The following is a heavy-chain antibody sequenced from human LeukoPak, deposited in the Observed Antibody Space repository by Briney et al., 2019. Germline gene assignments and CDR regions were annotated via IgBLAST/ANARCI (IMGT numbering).Heavy chain of an antibody. D-gene: IGHD3-22*01. CDR3: ARNNYYDSSGYPYYFDY. CDR2: IYYSGST. J-gene: IGHJ4*02. Sequence: SETLSLTCTVSGDSISSSSYYWGWIRQPPGKGLEWIGSIYYSGSTYYNPSLKSRVTISVDTSKNQFSLKLSSVTAADTAVYYCARNNYYDSSGYPYYFDYWGQGTLVTVSS. CDR1: GDSISSSSYY. V-gene: IGHV4-39*01.